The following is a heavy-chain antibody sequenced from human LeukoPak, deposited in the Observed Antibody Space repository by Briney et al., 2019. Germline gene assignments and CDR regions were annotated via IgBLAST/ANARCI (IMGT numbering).Heavy chain of an antibody. J-gene: IGHJ5*02. V-gene: IGHV4-59*01. CDR1: GGSISDYY. CDR3: ARTYGSGGYQRFDP. CDR2: IYYSGST. Sequence: PSETLSLTCTVSGGSISDYYWSWIRQPPGKGLQWIGYIYYSGSTNYNPSLKSRATMSVDTSKNQFSLRLSSVTAADTAVHYCARTYGSGGYQRFDPWGQGTLVTVSS. D-gene: IGHD3-10*01.